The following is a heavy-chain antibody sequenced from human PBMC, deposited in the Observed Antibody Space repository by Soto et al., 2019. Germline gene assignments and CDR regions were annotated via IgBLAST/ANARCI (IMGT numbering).Heavy chain of an antibody. CDR3: ASFTAMVRGVNDAFDI. Sequence: ASVKVSCKASGYTFTSYAMHWVRQAPGQRLEWMGWINAGNGNTKYSQKFQGRVTITRDTSASTAYMELSSLRSEDTAVYYCASFTAMVRGVNDAFDIWGQGTMVTVSS. D-gene: IGHD3-10*01. J-gene: IGHJ3*02. V-gene: IGHV1-3*01. CDR2: INAGNGNT. CDR1: GYTFTSYA.